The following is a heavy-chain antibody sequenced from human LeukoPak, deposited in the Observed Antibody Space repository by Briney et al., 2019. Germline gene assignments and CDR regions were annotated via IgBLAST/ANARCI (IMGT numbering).Heavy chain of an antibody. CDR2: IYSGGST. CDR3: ARDGRHYDYDSSGYFGYFDY. V-gene: IGHV3-53*01. D-gene: IGHD3-22*01. Sequence: GGSLRLSCAASGFTVSSNYMSWVRQAPGKGLEWVPVIYSGGSTYYADSVKGRFTISRDNSKNTLYLQMNSLRAEDTAVYYCARDGRHYDYDSSGYFGYFDYWGQGTLVTVSS. CDR1: GFTVSSNY. J-gene: IGHJ4*02.